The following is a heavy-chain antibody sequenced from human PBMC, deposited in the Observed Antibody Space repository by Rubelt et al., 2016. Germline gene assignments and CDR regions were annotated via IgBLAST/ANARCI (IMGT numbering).Heavy chain of an antibody. D-gene: IGHD3-10*01. J-gene: IGHJ4*02. CDR2: INTNTGNP. CDR3: ARGMRWFGENY. Sequence: QVQLVQSGSELKKPGASVKVSCKASGYTFTSYAMNWVRQAPGQGLEWMGWINTNTGNPTYAQGLPGRLGFSLDTPVGTAYLQISSLKAEDTAVYYCARGMRWFGENYWGQGTLVTVSS. CDR1: GYTFTSYA. V-gene: IGHV7-4-1*02.